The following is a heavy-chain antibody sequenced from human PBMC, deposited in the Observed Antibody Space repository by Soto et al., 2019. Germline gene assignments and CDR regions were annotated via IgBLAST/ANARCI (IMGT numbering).Heavy chain of an antibody. CDR2: ISGSGGST. CDR3: AKDLAYYDFWSGYYKNYYYYYMDV. CDR1: GFTFSSYA. Sequence: GGSLRLSCAASGFTFSSYAMSWVRQAPGKGLEWVSAISGSGGSTYYADSVKGRFTISRDNSKNTLYLQINSLRAEDTAVYYCAKDLAYYDFWSGYYKNYYYYYMDVWGKGTTVTVSS. D-gene: IGHD3-3*01. J-gene: IGHJ6*03. V-gene: IGHV3-23*01.